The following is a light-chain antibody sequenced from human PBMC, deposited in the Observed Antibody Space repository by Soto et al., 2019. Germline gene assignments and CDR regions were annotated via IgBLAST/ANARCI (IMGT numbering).Light chain of an antibody. CDR1: SSHIGGNS. CDR3: GSWDSSLSAYV. CDR2: DDN. Sequence: QSVLTQPPSVSAAPGQKVTVSCSGSSSHIGGNSVSWYQQLPGTAPKLLIYDDNKRPSGIPDRFSGSKSGTSATLSITGFQTGDEADYYCGSWDSSLSAYVFGTGTKVTVL. V-gene: IGLV1-51*01. J-gene: IGLJ1*01.